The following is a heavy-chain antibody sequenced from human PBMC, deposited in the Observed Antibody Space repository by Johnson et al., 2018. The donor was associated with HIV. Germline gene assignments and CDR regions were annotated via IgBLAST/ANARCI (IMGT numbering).Heavy chain of an antibody. CDR1: GFTVSSNY. CDR3: ARDRGGPERNYDFWSGYYGGDAFDI. V-gene: IGHV3-23*04. CDR2: ISGSGGST. Sequence: VESGGGLVQPGGSLRLSCAASGFTVSSNYMSWVRQAPGKGLEWVSVISGSGGSTYYADSVKGRFTISRDNAKNSLYLQMNSLRAEDTALYYCARDRGGPERNYDFWSGYYGGDAFDIWGQGTMVTVSS. J-gene: IGHJ3*02. D-gene: IGHD3-3*01.